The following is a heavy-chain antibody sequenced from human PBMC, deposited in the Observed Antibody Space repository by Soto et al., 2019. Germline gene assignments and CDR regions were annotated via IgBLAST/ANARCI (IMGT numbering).Heavy chain of an antibody. D-gene: IGHD2-21*01. V-gene: IGHV5-10-1*01. J-gene: IGHJ4*02. CDR2: IDPSDSYT. Sequence: GESLKISCEASGYSFINYYITWVRQMPGKGLEWMGRIDPSDSYTHYSPSFQGHVTISADKSINTAYLQWSSLKASDTAMYYCARPTEGSGDSISDYWGQGTLVTVS. CDR3: ARPTEGSGDSISDY. CDR1: GYSFINYY.